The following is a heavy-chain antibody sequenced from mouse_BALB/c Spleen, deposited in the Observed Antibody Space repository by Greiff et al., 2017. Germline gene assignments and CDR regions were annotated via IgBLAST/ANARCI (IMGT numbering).Heavy chain of an antibody. V-gene: IGHV14-3*02. CDR3: ARVGYDYDGYYYAMDY. CDR1: GFNIKDTY. J-gene: IGHJ4*01. Sequence: EVQLHQSGAELVKPGASVKLSCTASGFNIKDTYMHWVKQRPEQGLEWIGRIDPANGNTKYDPKFQGKATITADTSSNTAYLQLSSLTSEDTAVYYCARVGYDYDGYYYAMDYWGQGTSVTVSS. D-gene: IGHD2-4*01. CDR2: IDPANGNT.